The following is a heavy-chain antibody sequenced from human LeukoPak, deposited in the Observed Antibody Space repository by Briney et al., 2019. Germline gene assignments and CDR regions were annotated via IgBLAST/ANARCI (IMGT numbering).Heavy chain of an antibody. CDR2: MSSSGDTI. D-gene: IGHD5-12*01. CDR3: ARGVIVATWGAFDI. CDR1: GFTFSDYY. V-gene: IGHV3-11*04. J-gene: IGHJ3*02. Sequence: GGSLRLSCTASGFTFSDYYRPWIRQAPGKGLEWISYMSSSGDTIYYADSVKGRFTISRYNAKNSLYLQMNSLRAEDTAVYYCARGVIVATWGAFDIWGQGTMVTVSS.